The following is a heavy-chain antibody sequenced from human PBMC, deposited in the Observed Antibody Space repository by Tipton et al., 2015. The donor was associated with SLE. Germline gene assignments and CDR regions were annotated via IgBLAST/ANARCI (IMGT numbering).Heavy chain of an antibody. CDR3: ASGRAVAGGDYFDY. Sequence: TLSLTCTVSGGSISSYYWSWIRQPPGKGLEWIGYIYYSGSTNYNPSLKSRVTISVDTSKNQFSLKLSSVTVADTAVYYCASGRAVAGGDYFDYWGQGTLVTVSS. V-gene: IGHV4-59*01. D-gene: IGHD6-19*01. J-gene: IGHJ4*02. CDR2: IYYSGST. CDR1: GGSISSYY.